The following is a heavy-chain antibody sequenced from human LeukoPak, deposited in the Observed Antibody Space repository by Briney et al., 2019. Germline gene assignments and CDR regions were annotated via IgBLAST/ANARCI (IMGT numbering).Heavy chain of an antibody. D-gene: IGHD5-24*01. J-gene: IGHJ4*02. CDR3: AREVYRDDFNQKHYDY. CDR2: IHSRYGSE. Sequence: ASVNVSFKACVYIFPTFHWVRLAPGRGREWVGVIHSRYGSEWDPQKFQGRLTMNRDTSTNTVYIELNSLRSEDTAVYYCAREVYRDDFNQKHYDYWGQGALVTVPS. V-gene: IGHV1-46*01. CDR1: VYIFPT.